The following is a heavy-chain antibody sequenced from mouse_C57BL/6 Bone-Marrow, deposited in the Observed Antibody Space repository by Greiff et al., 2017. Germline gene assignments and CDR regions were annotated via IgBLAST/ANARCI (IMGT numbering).Heavy chain of an antibody. D-gene: IGHD1-1*01. J-gene: IGHJ1*03. Sequence: QVHVKQPGAELVRPGSSVKLSCKASGYTFTSYWMDWVKQRPGQGLEWIGNIYPSDSETHYNQKFKDKATLTVDKSSSTAYMQLSSLTSEDSAVYYCARENGYVSSFYWYFDVWGTGTTVTVSS. CDR2: IYPSDSET. V-gene: IGHV1-61*01. CDR3: ARENGYVSSFYWYFDV. CDR1: GYTFTSYW.